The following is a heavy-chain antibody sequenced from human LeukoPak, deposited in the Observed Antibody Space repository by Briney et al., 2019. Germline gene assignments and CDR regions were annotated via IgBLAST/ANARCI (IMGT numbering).Heavy chain of an antibody. CDR2: IKSKTDGGTT. J-gene: IGHJ5*02. D-gene: IGHD3-10*01. V-gene: IGHV3-15*01. Sequence: PGGSLRLSCAASGFTFSAYGMSWVRQSPGKGLEWVGRIKSKTDGGTTDYAAPVKGRFTISRDDSKNTLYLQMNSLKTEDTAVYYCTTDTEKIGPRMGYYGSGSDLFGGFDPWGQGTLVTVSS. CDR3: TTDTEKIGPRMGYYGSGSDLFGGFDP. CDR1: GFTFSAYG.